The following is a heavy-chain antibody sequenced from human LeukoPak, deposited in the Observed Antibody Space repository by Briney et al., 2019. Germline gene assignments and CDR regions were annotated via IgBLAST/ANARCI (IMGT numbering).Heavy chain of an antibody. CDR3: ARDLETWGTFYYFDY. CDR2: ISSSSSYI. V-gene: IGHV3-21*01. CDR1: GFSFSSYR. D-gene: IGHD3-16*01. Sequence: GGSLRLSCAASGFSFSSYRVNWVRQAPGKGLEWVSSISSSSSYIYYADSVKGRFTISRDNAKNSLYLQMNSLRAEDTAVYYCARDLETWGTFYYFDYWGQGTLVTVPS. J-gene: IGHJ4*02.